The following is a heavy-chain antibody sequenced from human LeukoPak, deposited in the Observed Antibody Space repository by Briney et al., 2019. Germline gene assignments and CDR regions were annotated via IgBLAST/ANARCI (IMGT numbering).Heavy chain of an antibody. D-gene: IGHD3-3*02. J-gene: IGHJ4*02. CDR3: ARDLLGATNDY. CDR2: VNPNSGGT. V-gene: IGHV1-2*02. CDR1: GFTFSSYA. Sequence: GGSLRLSCAASGFTFSSYAMHWVRQAPGQGLEWMGWVNPNSGGTNYAQKFQGRVTMTRDTSISTAYMELSRLRSDGTAVYYCARDLLGATNDYWGQGTLVTVSS.